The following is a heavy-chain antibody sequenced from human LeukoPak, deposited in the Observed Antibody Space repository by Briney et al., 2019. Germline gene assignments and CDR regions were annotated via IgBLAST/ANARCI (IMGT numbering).Heavy chain of an antibody. J-gene: IGHJ3*02. Sequence: GRSLRLSCAASGFTFDDYAMHWVRQAPGKGLEWVSGISWNSGSIGYADSVKGRFTISRDNAKNSLYLQMNSLRAEDTALYYCAKDKGTMIVVLGAFDIWGQGTMVTVSS. CDR1: GFTFDDYA. CDR3: AKDKGTMIVVLGAFDI. D-gene: IGHD3-22*01. CDR2: ISWNSGSI. V-gene: IGHV3-9*01.